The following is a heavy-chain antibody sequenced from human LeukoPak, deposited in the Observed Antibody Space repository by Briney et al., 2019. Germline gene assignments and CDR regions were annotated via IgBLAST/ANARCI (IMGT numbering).Heavy chain of an antibody. V-gene: IGHV3-23*01. D-gene: IGHD6-13*01. J-gene: IGHJ4*02. CDR2: ISGSGGST. Sequence: SAISGSGGSTYYADSVKGRFTISRDNSKNTLYLQMNSLRAEDTAVYYCAKTNKAAPWSYFDYWGQGTLVTVSS. CDR3: AKTNKAAPWSYFDY.